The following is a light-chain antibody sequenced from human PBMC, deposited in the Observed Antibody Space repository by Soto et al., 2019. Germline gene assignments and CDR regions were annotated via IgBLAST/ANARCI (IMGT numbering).Light chain of an antibody. CDR3: QQYDTYSGS. CDR2: KAS. Sequence: DIQMTQSPSTLSASVGDRVTITCRASQTIHIWLAWYQQKPGKAPKLLIYKASNLESGVPSRFSGSESGTEFTLSISSLQPDDFATYYCQQYDTYSGSFGGGTKVEI. J-gene: IGKJ4*01. V-gene: IGKV1-5*03. CDR1: QTIHIW.